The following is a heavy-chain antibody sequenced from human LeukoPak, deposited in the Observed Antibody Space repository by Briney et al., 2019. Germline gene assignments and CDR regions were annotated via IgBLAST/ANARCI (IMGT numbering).Heavy chain of an antibody. Sequence: SETLSLTCAVYGGSFSGYYWSWIRQPPGKGLEWIGEINHSGSTNYNPSLKSRVTISVGTSKNQFSLKLSSVTAADTAVYYCARFAALPFDYWGQGILVTVSS. CDR3: ARFAALPFDY. J-gene: IGHJ4*02. CDR1: GGSFSGYY. V-gene: IGHV4-34*01. CDR2: INHSGST. D-gene: IGHD6-6*01.